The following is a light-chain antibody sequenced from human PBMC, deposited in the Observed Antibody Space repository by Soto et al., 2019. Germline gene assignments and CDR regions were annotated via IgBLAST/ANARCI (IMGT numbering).Light chain of an antibody. CDR3: CSYAGIYV. CDR2: EVT. CDR1: SRDVGRYNL. J-gene: IGLJ1*01. V-gene: IGLV2-23*02. Sequence: QSALTQPTSVSGSPGQSITISCTGTSRDVGRYNLVSWYQQHPGKAPKLMIYEVTKRPSGVSHRFSGSKSGTTASLTLSGLQAEDEADYYCCSYAGIYVFGSGTKLTVL.